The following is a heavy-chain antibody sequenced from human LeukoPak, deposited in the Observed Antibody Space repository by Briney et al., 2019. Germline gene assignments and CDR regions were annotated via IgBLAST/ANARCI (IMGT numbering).Heavy chain of an antibody. D-gene: IGHD3-22*01. J-gene: IGHJ1*01. CDR3: ASPRGDDSGGYYTWYFHH. CDR1: GVSISSYY. CDR2: IYYSGTI. Sequence: SETLSLTCTVTGVSISSYYWSWIRQPPGKGVEWIGYIYYSGTINYNPSLKSRVTISVDTSKNRFSLKLSSVTAADTAVYFCASPRGDDSGGYYTWYFHHWGQGILVTVSS. V-gene: IGHV4-59*08.